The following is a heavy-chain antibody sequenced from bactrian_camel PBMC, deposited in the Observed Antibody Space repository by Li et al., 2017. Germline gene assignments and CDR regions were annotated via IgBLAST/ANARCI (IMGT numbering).Heavy chain of an antibody. V-gene: IGHV3S35*01. CDR1: GFTFGSYA. D-gene: IGHD1*01. J-gene: IGHJ4*01. CDR3: VKPNPDARGGFDH. CDR2: SSSGALSL. Sequence: PLVESGGGLVQPGGSLRLSCAASGFTFGSYAMSWVRQAPGKGLEWVSSSSSGALSLVYADSVKGRFTISRDNAKNTVYLLMNSLKPEDTAVYYCVKPNPDARGGFDHWGQGTQVTVS.